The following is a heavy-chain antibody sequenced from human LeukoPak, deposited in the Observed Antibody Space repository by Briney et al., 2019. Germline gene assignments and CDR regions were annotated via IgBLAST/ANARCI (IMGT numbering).Heavy chain of an antibody. Sequence: GGSLRLSCAASGFTFSSYWMTWVRQAPGKGLEWVANIKQDGSVKYYVDSVKGRFTISRDNAKNSLYLQMNSLRAEDTAVYYCARAGGSTVSHSDYWGQGTLVTVSS. CDR1: GFTFSSYW. J-gene: IGHJ4*02. V-gene: IGHV3-7*01. CDR3: ARAGGSTVSHSDY. D-gene: IGHD4-17*01. CDR2: IKQDGSVK.